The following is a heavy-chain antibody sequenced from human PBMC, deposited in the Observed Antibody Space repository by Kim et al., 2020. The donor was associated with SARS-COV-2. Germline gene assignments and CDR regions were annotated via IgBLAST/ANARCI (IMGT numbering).Heavy chain of an antibody. CDR3: AKMAGECCWGAHDYPMDV. Sequence: GGSLRLSCAASGFSFANSAMTWVRQAPGKGLDWVSTISKTGATTYSADSVKGRFTISRDNSKNTIYLQMNSLRVDDTAVYYCAKMAGECCWGAHDYPMDVRGQGTTVTVSS. V-gene: IGHV3-23*01. D-gene: IGHD2-21*01. CDR2: ISKTGATT. CDR1: GFSFANSA. J-gene: IGHJ6*02.